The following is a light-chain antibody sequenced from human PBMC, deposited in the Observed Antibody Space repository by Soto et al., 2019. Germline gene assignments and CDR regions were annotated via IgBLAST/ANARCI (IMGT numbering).Light chain of an antibody. CDR3: QQYKSYWT. CDR1: QSISSW. Sequence: DIQMTQSPSTLSASVGDRVTITCRASQSISSWLAWYQQKPGKAPKLLIYKASSLESGVPPRFSGSGSWTEFTLTISSLQPDDFATYYCQQYKSYWTFGQGTKVEI. V-gene: IGKV1-5*03. CDR2: KAS. J-gene: IGKJ1*01.